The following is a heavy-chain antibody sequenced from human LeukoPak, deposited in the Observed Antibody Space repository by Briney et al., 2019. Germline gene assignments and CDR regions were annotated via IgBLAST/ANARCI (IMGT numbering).Heavy chain of an antibody. CDR2: INHSGST. V-gene: IGHV4-34*01. D-gene: IGHD3-10*01. J-gene: IGHJ4*02. CDR3: AREHRFYGSGSYYNAFDY. Sequence: PSETLSLTCAVYGGSFGGYYWSWIRQPPGKGLEWIGEINHSGSTNYNPSLKSRVTISVDTSKNQFSLKLSSVTAADTAVYYCAREHRFYGSGSYYNAFDYWGQGTLVTVSS. CDR1: GGSFGGYY.